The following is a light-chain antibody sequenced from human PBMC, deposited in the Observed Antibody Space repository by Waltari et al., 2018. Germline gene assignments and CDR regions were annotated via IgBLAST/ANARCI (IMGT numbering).Light chain of an antibody. Sequence: EIVLTQSPGTLSLSPGERGTLSCRASQSVSRFLAWYQQKPGQAPWRLIYGASTRATGIPDRFSGSGSGTDFSLTISRLEPEDFAVYYCQKYDRLPATFGQGTKVEIK. CDR1: QSVSRF. V-gene: IGKV3-20*01. CDR2: GAS. CDR3: QKYDRLPAT. J-gene: IGKJ1*01.